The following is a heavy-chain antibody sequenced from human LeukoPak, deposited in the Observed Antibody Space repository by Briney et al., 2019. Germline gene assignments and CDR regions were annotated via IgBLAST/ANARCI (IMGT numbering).Heavy chain of an antibody. D-gene: IGHD6-13*01. J-gene: IGHJ4*02. Sequence: GGSLRLSCAASGFTFSSYAMHWVRQAPGKGLQWVAVISSDGSDKYYADSVKGRFTISRDNSKDTLYLQMNSLRAEDTAVYYCAKDRDIAAAGYYFDYWGQGTLVTVSS. CDR2: ISSDGSDK. V-gene: IGHV3-30*04. CDR3: AKDRDIAAAGYYFDY. CDR1: GFTFSSYA.